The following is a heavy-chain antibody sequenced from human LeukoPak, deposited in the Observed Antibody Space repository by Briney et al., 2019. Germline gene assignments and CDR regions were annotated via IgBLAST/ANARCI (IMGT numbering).Heavy chain of an antibody. D-gene: IGHD4-23*01. CDR2: ISGSGGST. V-gene: IGHV3-23*01. CDR3: AKDDMTTVVTWYFDY. J-gene: IGHJ4*02. CDR1: GFTFSSYA. Sequence: GGSLRLPCAASGFTFSSYAMSWVRQAPGKGLEWVSAISGSGGSTYYADSVKGRFTISRDNSKNTLYLQMNSLRAEDTAVYYCAKDDMTTVVTWYFDYWGQGTLVTVSS.